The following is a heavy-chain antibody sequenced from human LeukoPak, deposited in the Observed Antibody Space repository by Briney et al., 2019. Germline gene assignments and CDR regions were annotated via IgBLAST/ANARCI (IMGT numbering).Heavy chain of an antibody. V-gene: IGHV4-39*01. J-gene: IGHJ4*02. D-gene: IGHD5-24*01. Sequence: SETLSLTCTVSGGSIRSNDYFWGWIRQPPGTGLEWIGNLYYTGSTSYNPSLKSRVAISVDTSKNQFSLRLSSVTAADTAVYYCARGDTYNESPDFDYWGQGTLVTVSS. CDR1: GGSIRSNDYF. CDR3: ARGDTYNESPDFDY. CDR2: LYYTGST.